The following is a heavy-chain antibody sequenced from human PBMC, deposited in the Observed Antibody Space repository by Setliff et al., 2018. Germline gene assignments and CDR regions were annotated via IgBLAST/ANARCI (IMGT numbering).Heavy chain of an antibody. V-gene: IGHV1-18*01. CDR1: GYTFTNYG. CDR3: ATGGYSSGWYPDY. D-gene: IGHD6-19*01. Sequence: GASVKVSCKASGYTFTNYGVTWVRQAPGQGLECMGWIGAYNGNTYNAHKFQGRVTMTSDTSTSTAYMELRSLRSDDTAVYYCATGGYSSGWYPDYWGQGTLVTVSS. CDR2: IGAYNGNT. J-gene: IGHJ4*02.